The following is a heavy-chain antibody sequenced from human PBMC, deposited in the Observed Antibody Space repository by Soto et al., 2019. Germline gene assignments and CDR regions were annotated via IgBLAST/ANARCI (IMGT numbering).Heavy chain of an antibody. CDR3: ARHGATTVSPAPFDY. D-gene: IGHD4-17*01. CDR1: GGSISSSSYY. CDR2: IYYSGST. Sequence: SETLSLTCTVSGGSISSSSYYWGWIRQPPGKGLEWIGSIYYSGSTYYNPSLKSRVTISVDTSKNQFSLKLSSVTAADTAVYYCARHGATTVSPAPFDYWGQGTLVTVSS. J-gene: IGHJ4*02. V-gene: IGHV4-39*01.